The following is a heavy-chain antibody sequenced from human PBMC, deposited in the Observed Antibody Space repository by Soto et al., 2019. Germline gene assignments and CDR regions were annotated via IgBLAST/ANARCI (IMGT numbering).Heavy chain of an antibody. Sequence: LSLTCTVSGGSISSGGYYWSWIRQHPGKGLEWIGYIYYSGSTYYNPSLKSRVTISVDTSKNQFSLKLSSVTAADTAVYYCARGTLKEYCSGGSCQYYYYGMDVWGQGTTVTVSS. J-gene: IGHJ6*02. CDR2: IYYSGST. CDR3: ARGTLKEYCSGGSCQYYYYGMDV. D-gene: IGHD2-15*01. V-gene: IGHV4-31*03. CDR1: GGSISSGGYY.